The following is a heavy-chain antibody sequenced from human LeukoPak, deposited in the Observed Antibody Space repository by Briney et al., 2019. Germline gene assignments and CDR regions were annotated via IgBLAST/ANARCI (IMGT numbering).Heavy chain of an antibody. V-gene: IGHV3-53*01. CDR3: ARETYDSSAYYWFDQ. CDR1: GFTVSSNY. CDR2: MYSGGNT. D-gene: IGHD3-22*01. Sequence: GGSLRLSCAASGFTVSSNYMSWVRQAPGKGLEWVSVMYSGGNTYYSDSVKGRFTISRDNSKNTLYLQMNSLRAEDTALYYCARETYDSSAYYWFDQWGQGTLVTVPS. J-gene: IGHJ5*02.